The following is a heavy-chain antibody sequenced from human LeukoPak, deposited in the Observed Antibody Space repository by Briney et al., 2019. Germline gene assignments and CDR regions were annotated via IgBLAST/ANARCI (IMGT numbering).Heavy chain of an antibody. Sequence: GGSLRLSCAASGFTVSSNYMSWVRQAPGKGLEWVSVIYSGGSTYYAESVKGRFTISRDNSKNTLYLQMNSLRAEDTAVYYCAKESTMVRGVIIPSSVDYWGQGTLVTVSS. CDR1: GFTVSSNY. CDR3: AKESTMVRGVIIPSSVDY. J-gene: IGHJ4*02. D-gene: IGHD3-10*01. CDR2: IYSGGST. V-gene: IGHV3-53*01.